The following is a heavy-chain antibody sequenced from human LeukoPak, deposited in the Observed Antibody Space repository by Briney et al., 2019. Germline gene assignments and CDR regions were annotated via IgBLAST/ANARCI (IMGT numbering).Heavy chain of an antibody. D-gene: IGHD4-17*01. CDR3: ARHGNDYGDYADAFDI. V-gene: IGHV5-51*01. J-gene: IGHJ3*02. Sequence: GESLKISCKGPGYSFTSYWIGWVRQMPGKGLEWMGIIYPGDPDTRYSPSFQGQVTISADKSISTAYLQWSSLKASDTAMYYCARHGNDYGDYADAFDIWGQGTMVTVSS. CDR2: IYPGDPDT. CDR1: GYSFTSYW.